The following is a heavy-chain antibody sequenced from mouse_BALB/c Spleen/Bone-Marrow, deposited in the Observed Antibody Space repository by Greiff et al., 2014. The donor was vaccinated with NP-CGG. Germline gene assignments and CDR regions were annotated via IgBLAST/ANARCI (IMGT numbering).Heavy chain of an antibody. J-gene: IGHJ4*01. CDR1: GFSLTNYG. CDR2: IWAGGST. D-gene: IGHD3-2*02. Sequence: QVQLQQSGPGLVAPSQSLSITCTVSGFSLTNYGVHWVRQPPGKGLEWLGVIWAGGSTNYNSALMSRLSISKDNSESQVFLKMISLQTDDTAMYYCARVTSSAVGAMDYWGQGTSVTVSS. V-gene: IGHV2-9*02. CDR3: ARVTSSAVGAMDY.